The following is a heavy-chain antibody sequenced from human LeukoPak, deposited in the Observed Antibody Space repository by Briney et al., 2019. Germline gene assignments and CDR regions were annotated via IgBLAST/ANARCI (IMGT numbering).Heavy chain of an antibody. Sequence: SETLSLTCTVSGDSISSSSYYWGWIRQPPGKGLEWIGSIYYSGSTYYNPSLKSRVTMSVDTSKNHFSLRLSSVTVADTAVYYCARQTYYYDTSGYYLFDYWGQGALVTVSS. D-gene: IGHD3-22*01. CDR1: GDSISSSSYY. CDR3: ARQTYYYDTSGYYLFDY. CDR2: IYYSGST. J-gene: IGHJ4*02. V-gene: IGHV4-39*02.